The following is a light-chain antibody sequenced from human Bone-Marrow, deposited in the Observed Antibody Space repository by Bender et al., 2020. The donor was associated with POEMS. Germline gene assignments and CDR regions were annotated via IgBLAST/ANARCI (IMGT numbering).Light chain of an antibody. CDR3: SSYTSSNTPYV. V-gene: IGLV1-44*01. CDR1: SSNIGSHN. Sequence: QSVLTQSPSASGTPGQRVTISCSGSSSNIGSHNVRWYRQLPGSAPNLLIYSNNQRPSGVPDRFSGSKSGTSASLAISGLQSEDEAEYYCSSYTSSNTPYVFGTGTKVTVL. J-gene: IGLJ1*01. CDR2: SNN.